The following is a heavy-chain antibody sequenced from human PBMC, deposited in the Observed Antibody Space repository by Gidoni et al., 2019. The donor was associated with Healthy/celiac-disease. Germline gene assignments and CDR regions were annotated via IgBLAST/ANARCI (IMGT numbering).Heavy chain of an antibody. Sequence: QVQLQQWGAGLLKPSETLSLTCAVYGGSFSGSYWSWIRQPPGKGLEWIGEINHSGSTKYNPSLKSRVTISVDTSKNQFSLKLSSVTAADTAVYYCAVGGYCSSTSCFASSIAVRLAYWGQGTLVTVSS. CDR1: GGSFSGSY. D-gene: IGHD2-2*01. CDR2: INHSGST. CDR3: AVGGYCSSTSCFASSIAVRLAY. V-gene: IGHV4-34*01. J-gene: IGHJ4*02.